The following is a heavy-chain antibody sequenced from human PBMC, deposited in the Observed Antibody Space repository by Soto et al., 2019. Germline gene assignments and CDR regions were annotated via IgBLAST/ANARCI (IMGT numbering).Heavy chain of an antibody. Sequence: QVQLVESGGGVAQPGRSLRLSCAACGLIVSNYGMNWVRQAPGKGLKWVSVIWYDESKKYYADSVKGRFTVSRDNSENTLYLEMNSRRVDDTAIYYCARDIASYYFDYWGQGTLVTVAS. V-gene: IGHV3-33*01. CDR3: ARDIASYYFDY. CDR1: GLIVSNYG. D-gene: IGHD3-16*02. J-gene: IGHJ4*02. CDR2: IWYDESKK.